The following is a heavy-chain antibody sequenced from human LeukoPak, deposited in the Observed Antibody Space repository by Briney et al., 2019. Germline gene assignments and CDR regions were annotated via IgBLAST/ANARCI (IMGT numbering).Heavy chain of an antibody. CDR2: INHNRVT. V-gene: IGHV4-34*01. CDR1: DGSFTGYY. Sequence: SETLSLTCAVYDGSFTGYYWSWIRQPPGKGLEWIGDINHNRVTNYSPSLKSRVTISLDTSKKQFSLKLGSVTAADTAVYFCARGRDVKYYDYDWGKDCYTHVFDMWGRGTMVIVSS. CDR3: ARGRDVKYYDYDWGKDCYTHVFDM. J-gene: IGHJ3*02. D-gene: IGHD3-16*02.